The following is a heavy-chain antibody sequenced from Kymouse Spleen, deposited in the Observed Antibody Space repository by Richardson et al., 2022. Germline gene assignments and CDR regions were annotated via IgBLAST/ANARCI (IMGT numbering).Heavy chain of an antibody. Sequence: QVQLQESGPGLVKPSETLSLTCTVSGGSVSSGSYYWSWIRQPPGKGLEWIGYIYYSGSTNYNPSLKSRVTISVDTSKNQFSLKLSSVTAADTAVYYCARDSGYDHYYYYYGMDVWGQGTTVTVSS. D-gene: IGHD5-12*01. CDR3: ARDSGYDHYYYYYGMDV. CDR1: GGSVSSGSYY. J-gene: IGHJ6*02. CDR2: IYYSGST. V-gene: IGHV4-61*01.